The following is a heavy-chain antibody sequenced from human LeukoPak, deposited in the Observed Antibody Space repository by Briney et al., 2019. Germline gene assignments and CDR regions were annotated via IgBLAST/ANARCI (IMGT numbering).Heavy chain of an antibody. V-gene: IGHV1-2*02. J-gene: IGHJ3*02. D-gene: IGHD3-10*01. CDR2: INPNSGGT. CDR1: GYTFTGYY. Sequence: ASVKVSCKASGYTFTGYYMHWVRQAPGQGLEWMGWINPNSGGTNYAQKFQGRVTMTRDTSISTAYMELSRLGSDDTAVYYCASGREYYGSGSHDDAFDIWGQGTMVTVSS. CDR3: ASGREYYGSGSHDDAFDI.